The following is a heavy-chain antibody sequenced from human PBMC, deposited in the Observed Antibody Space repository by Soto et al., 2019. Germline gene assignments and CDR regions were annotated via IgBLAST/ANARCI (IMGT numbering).Heavy chain of an antibody. J-gene: IGHJ4*02. V-gene: IGHV4-34*01. CDR2: INHSGIT. Sequence: KASETLSLTCAVYGGSFSGYYCSWIRQPPWKGLEWIGEINHSGITNYNPSLKSRVTISVDTSKNQFSLKLSAVTAADTAVYYCARSWYKSSDPRNDCFDYWGQGTTVTVCS. CDR1: GGSFSGYY. D-gene: IGHD6-13*01. CDR3: ARSWYKSSDPRNDCFDY.